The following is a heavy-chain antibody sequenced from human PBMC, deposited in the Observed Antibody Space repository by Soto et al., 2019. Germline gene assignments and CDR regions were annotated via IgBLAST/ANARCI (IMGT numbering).Heavy chain of an antibody. CDR1: GYTFTSYG. CDR2: ISAYNGNT. Sequence: ASVKVSCKASGYTFTSYGISWVRQAPGQGLEWMGWISAYNGNTNYAQKLQGRVTMTTDTSTSTAYMELRSLRSDDTAVYYCARDRPLIHDGSGSYHYYYGMDVWGQGTTVTVSS. D-gene: IGHD3-10*01. V-gene: IGHV1-18*01. CDR3: ARDRPLIHDGSGSYHYYYGMDV. J-gene: IGHJ6*02.